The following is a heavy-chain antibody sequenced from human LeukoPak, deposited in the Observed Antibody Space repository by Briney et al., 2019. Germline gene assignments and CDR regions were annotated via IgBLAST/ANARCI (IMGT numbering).Heavy chain of an antibody. CDR3: AREWQYNWNDSAAGYFDY. J-gene: IGHJ4*02. CDR2: IYSGGST. Sequence: PGRSLRLSCAASGFTVSSNYMSWVRQAPGKGLEWVSVIYSGGSTYYADSVKGRFTISRDNSKNTLYLQMNSLRAEDTAVYYCAREWQYNWNDSAAGYFDYWGQGTLVTVSS. CDR1: GFTVSSNY. V-gene: IGHV3-66*01. D-gene: IGHD1-1*01.